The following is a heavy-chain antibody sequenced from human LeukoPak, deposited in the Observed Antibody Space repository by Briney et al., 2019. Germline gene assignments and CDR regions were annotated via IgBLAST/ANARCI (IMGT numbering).Heavy chain of an antibody. J-gene: IGHJ4*02. CDR2: ISYDGSNK. V-gene: IGHV3-30*03. CDR1: GFTFSSYG. Sequence: PGGSLRLSCAASGFTFSSYGMHWVRQAPGKGLEWVAVISYDGSNKYYADSVKGRFTISRDNSKNTLYLQMNSLRAEDTAVYYCARDSAYCSSTSCYHYFDYWGQGTLVTVSS. D-gene: IGHD2-2*01. CDR3: ARDSAYCSSTSCYHYFDY.